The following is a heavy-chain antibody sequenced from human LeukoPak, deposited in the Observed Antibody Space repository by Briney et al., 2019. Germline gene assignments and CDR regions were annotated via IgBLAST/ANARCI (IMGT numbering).Heavy chain of an antibody. Sequence: GESLKISCKGSGYSFNTYWIGWVRQMPGKGLEWMGIIYPGDSDTRYRPSFQGQGIMSADKSINTAYLQWNSLKASDTAMYYCARRKGCSSTSSPPDYWGQGTLVTVSS. V-gene: IGHV5-51*01. D-gene: IGHD2-2*01. CDR3: ARRKGCSSTSSPPDY. CDR1: GYSFNTYW. CDR2: IYPGDSDT. J-gene: IGHJ4*02.